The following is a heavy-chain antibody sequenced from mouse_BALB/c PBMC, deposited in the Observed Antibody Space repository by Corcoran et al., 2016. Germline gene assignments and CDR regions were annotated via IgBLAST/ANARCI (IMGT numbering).Heavy chain of an antibody. Sequence: QIQLVQSGPELKKPGETVKISCKASGYTFTNYGMNWVKQAPGKGLKWMGWINTYTGEPTYADDFKGRFAFSLETSASTAYLQINNLKNEDMATYFCARSAYDGNYFDCWGEGTTLTVSA. CDR2: INTYTGEP. V-gene: IGHV9-1*02. D-gene: IGHD2-12*01. CDR1: GYTFTNYG. J-gene: IGHJ2*01. CDR3: ARSAYDGNYFDC.